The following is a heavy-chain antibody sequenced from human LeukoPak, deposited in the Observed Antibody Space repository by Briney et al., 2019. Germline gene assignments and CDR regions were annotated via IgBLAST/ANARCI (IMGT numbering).Heavy chain of an antibody. J-gene: IGHJ6*02. CDR1: GDSVSSKNGA. CDR2: TYYRSKWYN. Sequence: SQTLSLTCAISGDSVSSKNGAWNWIRQSPSRGLEWLGRTYYRSKWYNDYAVSVQGRITINPDTSKNQFSLQLNSVTPEDTAVYYCARDLYYDSSGYYFMQYYYYYGMDVWGQGTTVTVSS. V-gene: IGHV6-1*01. CDR3: ARDLYYDSSGYYFMQYYYYYGMDV. D-gene: IGHD3-22*01.